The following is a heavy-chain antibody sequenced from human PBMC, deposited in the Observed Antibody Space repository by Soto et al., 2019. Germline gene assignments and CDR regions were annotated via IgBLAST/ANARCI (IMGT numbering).Heavy chain of an antibody. Sequence: GASVKVSCKASGGTFSSYAISGVRQAPGQGLEGMGGIIAIFGAANYAQKFHARVTITADDSPSTAYMQPSSLRSEDTAVYYSASELSGRDYWGQGTLVTVSS. V-gene: IGHV1-69*13. CDR2: IIAIFGAA. CDR1: GGTFSSYA. J-gene: IGHJ4*02. CDR3: ASELSGRDY.